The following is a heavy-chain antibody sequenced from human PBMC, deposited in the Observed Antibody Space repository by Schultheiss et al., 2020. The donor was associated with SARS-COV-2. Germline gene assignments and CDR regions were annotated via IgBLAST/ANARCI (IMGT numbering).Heavy chain of an antibody. Sequence: SETLSLTCTVSGGSISSSSYYWGWIRQPPGKGLEWIGYVYHSGSTYYNPSLESRVTISVDTSKNQFSLKLRSVTAADTALYYCAREMTRLTEWFDTWGQGTLVTVSS. V-gene: IGHV4-39*07. CDR1: GGSISSSSYY. D-gene: IGHD4-17*01. CDR2: VYHSGST. J-gene: IGHJ5*02. CDR3: AREMTRLTEWFDT.